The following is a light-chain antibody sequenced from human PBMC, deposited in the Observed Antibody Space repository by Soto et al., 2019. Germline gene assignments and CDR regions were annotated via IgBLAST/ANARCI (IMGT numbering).Light chain of an antibody. CDR3: QHYNSFPIT. V-gene: IGKV1-8*01. J-gene: IGKJ5*01. CDR2: DAS. Sequence: AIRMTQSPSSFSASTGDRVSITCRATQDIGTYLAWYQQIPGKAPKLLIYDASTLQTGVPSRFSDSGSGTEFTLTISSLQPDDFATYYCQHYNSFPITFGQGARLEV. CDR1: QDIGTY.